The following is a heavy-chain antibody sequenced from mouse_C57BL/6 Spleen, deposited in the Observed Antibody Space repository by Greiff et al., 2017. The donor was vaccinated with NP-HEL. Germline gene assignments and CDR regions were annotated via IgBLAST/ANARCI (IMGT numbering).Heavy chain of an antibody. V-gene: IGHV1-69*01. CDR3: ARLERLRRGFDY. CDR2: IDPSDSYT. Sequence: QVQLQQPGAELVMPGASVKLSCKASGYTFTSYWMHWVKQRPGQGLEWIGEIDPSDSYTNYNQKFKGKSTLTVDKSSSTAYMQLSSLTSEDSAVYYCARLERLRRGFDYWGQGTTLTVSS. J-gene: IGHJ2*01. D-gene: IGHD2-4*01. CDR1: GYTFTSYW.